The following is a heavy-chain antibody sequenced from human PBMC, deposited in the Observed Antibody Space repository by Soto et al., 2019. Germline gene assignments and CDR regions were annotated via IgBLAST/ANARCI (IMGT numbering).Heavy chain of an antibody. D-gene: IGHD6-19*01. CDR3: AREVPDSVAGPTLLEYFDY. Sequence: SQTLSLTCAISGDSVSSNSAAWNWIRQSPSRGLEWLGRTYYRSKWYNDYAVSVKSRITINPDTSKDQFSLQLNSVTPEDTAVYYCAREVPDSVAGPTLLEYFDYWGQGTLVTASS. J-gene: IGHJ4*02. CDR1: GDSVSSNSAA. CDR2: TYYRSKWYN. V-gene: IGHV6-1*01.